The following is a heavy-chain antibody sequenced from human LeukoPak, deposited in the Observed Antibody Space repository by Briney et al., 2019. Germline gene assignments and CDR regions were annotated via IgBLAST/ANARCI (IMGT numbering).Heavy chain of an antibody. J-gene: IGHJ4*02. CDR3: TRGANWAFDY. Sequence: GGSLRLSCTASGFTLNTYPMHWARQAPGKGLVWVSRVYSDGSDSRHADSVKGRFTISRDNAKNTLYLQMNSLRVEDTAVYCCTRGANWAFDYWGQGTLVTVSS. D-gene: IGHD1-1*01. V-gene: IGHV3-74*01. CDR1: GFTLNTYP. CDR2: VYSDGSDS.